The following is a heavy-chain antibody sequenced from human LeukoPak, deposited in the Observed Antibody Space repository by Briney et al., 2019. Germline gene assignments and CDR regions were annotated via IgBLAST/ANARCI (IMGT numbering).Heavy chain of an antibody. D-gene: IGHD1-26*01. V-gene: IGHV4-39*01. CDR2: IYYSGST. CDR3: ASQNGGSYIHH. Sequence: SETLSLTCTVSGGSISSSSYYWGWIRQPPGKGLEWIGSIYYSGSTYYNPSLKSRVTISVDTSKNQFSLKLSSVTAADTAVYYCASQNGGSYIHHWGQGTLVTVSS. CDR1: GGSISSSSYY. J-gene: IGHJ5*02.